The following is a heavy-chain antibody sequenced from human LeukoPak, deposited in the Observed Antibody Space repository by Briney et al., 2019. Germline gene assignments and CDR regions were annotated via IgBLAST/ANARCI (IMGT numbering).Heavy chain of an antibody. J-gene: IGHJ4*02. D-gene: IGHD4-11*01. V-gene: IGHV1-18*01. CDR1: GYNFSSYG. Sequence: ASVKVSCKASGYNFSSYGISWVRQAPGEGLGWMGWIRVDNGNTKYAQKLQDRVTMTTDTSTSTAYMELRSVTSEDTAVYYCVRYWGYSVDYWGQGTLVTVSS. CDR2: IRVDNGNT. CDR3: VRYWGYSVDY.